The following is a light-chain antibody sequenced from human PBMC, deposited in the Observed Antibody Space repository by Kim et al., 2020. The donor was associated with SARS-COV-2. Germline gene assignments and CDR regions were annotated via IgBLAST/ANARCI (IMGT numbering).Light chain of an antibody. CDR2: DAS. Sequence: WSPGERAPPACRARRSVSSYLAWYQQKPGQAPRLLIYDASNRATGIPARFSGSGSGTDFTLTISSLEPEDFAVYYCQQRSNWPLTFGGGTKVDIK. V-gene: IGKV3-11*01. CDR1: RSVSSY. CDR3: QQRSNWPLT. J-gene: IGKJ4*01.